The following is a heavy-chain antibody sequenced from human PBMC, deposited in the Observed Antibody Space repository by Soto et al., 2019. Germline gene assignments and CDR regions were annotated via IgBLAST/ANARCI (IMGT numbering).Heavy chain of an antibody. D-gene: IGHD5-18*01. CDR3: ASGRGYSYGYIDY. CDR1: GGSISSGDYY. Sequence: QVQLQESGPGLVKPSQTLSLTCTVSGGSISSGDYYWSWIRQPPGKVLEWIGYIYYSGSTYYNPSLKSLVTISVDTSKNQFSLKLSSVTAADTAVYYCASGRGYSYGYIDYWGQGTLVTVSS. J-gene: IGHJ4*02. CDR2: IYYSGST. V-gene: IGHV4-30-4*01.